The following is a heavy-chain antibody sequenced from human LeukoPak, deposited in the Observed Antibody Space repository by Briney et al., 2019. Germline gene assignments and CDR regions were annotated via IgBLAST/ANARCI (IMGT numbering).Heavy chain of an antibody. D-gene: IGHD6-19*01. CDR2: ISSNGGST. CDR1: GFTFSSYA. V-gene: IGHV3-64*01. CDR3: AREPAQWLGTGFDY. J-gene: IGHJ4*02. Sequence: GGSLRLSCAASGFTFSSYAMHWVRQAPGKGLEYVSAISSNGGSTYYANSVKGRFTISRDNSKNTLYLQMGSLRAEDTAVYYCAREPAQWLGTGFDYWGQGTLVTVSS.